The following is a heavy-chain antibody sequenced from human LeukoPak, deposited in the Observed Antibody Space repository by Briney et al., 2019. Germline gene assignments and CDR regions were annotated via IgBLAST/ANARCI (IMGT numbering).Heavy chain of an antibody. Sequence: ASVKVSCKASGGTFSSYVITWVRQAPGQGLEWMGRIIPMLDIQNYAQKFQGRVTITADKSTSTAYMELSSLRSEDTAVYYCASERGATQHFDYWGQGTLVTVSS. CDR3: ASERGATQHFDY. D-gene: IGHD2-2*01. J-gene: IGHJ4*02. V-gene: IGHV1-69*04. CDR2: IIPMLDIQ. CDR1: GGTFSSYV.